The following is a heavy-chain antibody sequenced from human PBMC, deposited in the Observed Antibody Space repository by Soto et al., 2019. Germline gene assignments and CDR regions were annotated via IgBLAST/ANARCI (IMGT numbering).Heavy chain of an antibody. CDR1: AFSLSTGGVG. J-gene: IGHJ6*01. Sequence: QITLKESGPTLVKPTQTLTLTCTFSAFSLSTGGVGVGWIRQPPGKALEWLALIYWDDDKRYSPSLRSRLTIPKDTSKNRVVLTMTNMDPVDTATYYCIQSRCGGDCLQSYSSYYYYGMDVW. D-gene: IGHD2-21*02. CDR3: IQSRCGGDCLQSYSSYYYYGMDV. V-gene: IGHV2-5*02. CDR2: IYWDDDK.